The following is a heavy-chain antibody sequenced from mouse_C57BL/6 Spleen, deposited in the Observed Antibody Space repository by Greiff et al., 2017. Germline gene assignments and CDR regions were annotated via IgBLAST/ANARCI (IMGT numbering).Heavy chain of an antibody. CDR2: IHPNSGST. V-gene: IGHV1-64*01. CDR3: ARSITTVVATHWYFDV. CDR1: GYTFTSYW. Sequence: QVQLQQPGAELVKPGASVKLSCKASGYTFTSYWMHWVKQRPGQGLEWIGMIHPNSGSTNYNEKFKSKGTLTVDKSSSTAYMQLSSLTSEDSAVYYCARSITTVVATHWYFDVWGTGTTVTVSS. J-gene: IGHJ1*03. D-gene: IGHD1-1*01.